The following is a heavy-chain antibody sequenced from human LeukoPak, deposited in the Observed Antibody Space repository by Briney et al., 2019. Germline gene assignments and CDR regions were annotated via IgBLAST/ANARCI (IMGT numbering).Heavy chain of an antibody. CDR2: ISGSGGST. CDR1: GFTFSSYA. J-gene: IGHJ4*02. D-gene: IGHD3-10*01. Sequence: PGGSLRLSCAASGFTFSSYAMSWVRQAPGKGLEWVSAISGSGGSTYYADSVKGRFTISRDNAKNSLYLQMNSLRAEDTAVYYCARALITMVRGVPRNFDYWGQGTLVTVSS. CDR3: ARALITMVRGVPRNFDY. V-gene: IGHV3-23*01.